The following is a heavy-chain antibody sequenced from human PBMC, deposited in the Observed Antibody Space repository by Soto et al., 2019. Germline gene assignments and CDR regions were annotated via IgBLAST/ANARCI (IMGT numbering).Heavy chain of an antibody. D-gene: IGHD3-16*02. Sequence: SETLSLTCTVSGGSISSGGYYWSWIRQHPGKGLEWIGYIYYSGSTYYNPSLKSRVTISVDTSKNQFSLKLSSVTAADTAVYYCARDRGYDYIWGSYRHDNWFDPWGQGTLVTVSS. CDR3: ARDRGYDYIWGSYRHDNWFDP. J-gene: IGHJ5*02. CDR2: IYYSGST. CDR1: GGSISSGGYY. V-gene: IGHV4-31*03.